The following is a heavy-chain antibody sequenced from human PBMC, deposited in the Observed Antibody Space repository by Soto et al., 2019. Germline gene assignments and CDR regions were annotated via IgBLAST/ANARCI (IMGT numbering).Heavy chain of an antibody. V-gene: IGHV1-69*02. J-gene: IGHJ3*02. CDR3: ASPIKYCGGDCYTDDAFDI. CDR1: GGTFSSYT. D-gene: IGHD2-21*02. Sequence: ASVKVSCKASGGTFSSYTISWVRQAPGQGLEWMGRIIPILGIANYAQKLQGRVTITADKSTSTAYMELSSLRSEDTAVYYCASPIKYCGGDCYTDDAFDIWGQGTMVTVPS. CDR2: IIPILGIA.